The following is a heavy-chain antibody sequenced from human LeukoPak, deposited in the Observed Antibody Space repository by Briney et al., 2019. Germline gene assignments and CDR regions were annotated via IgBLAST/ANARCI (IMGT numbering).Heavy chain of an antibody. D-gene: IGHD2-15*01. Sequence: SETLSLTCTVSGGSISSSSYYWGWIRQPPGKGLEWIGSIYYSGSTYYNPSLKSRATISVDTSKNQFSLKLSSVTAADTAVYYCARRYCSGGSCYSDNWFNPWGQGTLVTVSS. V-gene: IGHV4-39*01. CDR1: GGSISSSSYY. CDR3: ARRYCSGGSCYSDNWFNP. CDR2: IYYSGST. J-gene: IGHJ5*02.